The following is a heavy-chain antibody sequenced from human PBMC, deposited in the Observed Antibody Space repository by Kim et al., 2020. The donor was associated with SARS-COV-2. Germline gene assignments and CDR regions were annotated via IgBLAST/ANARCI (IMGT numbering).Heavy chain of an antibody. J-gene: IGHJ6*02. CDR1: GGSFSGYY. CDR2: INHSGST. Sequence: SETLSLTCAVYGGSFSGYYWSWIRQPPGKGLEWIGEINHSGSTNYNPSLKSRVTISVDTSKNQFSLKLSSVTAADTAVYYCARGRACSSTSCYPRGYYYGMDVWGQGTTVTVSS. D-gene: IGHD2-2*01. CDR3: ARGRACSSTSCYPRGYYYGMDV. V-gene: IGHV4-34*01.